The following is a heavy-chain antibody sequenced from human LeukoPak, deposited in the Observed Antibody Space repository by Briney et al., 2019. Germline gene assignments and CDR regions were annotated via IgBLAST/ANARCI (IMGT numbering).Heavy chain of an antibody. D-gene: IGHD1-26*01. CDR1: GFTFSRYG. J-gene: IGHJ4*02. CDR3: VKGYSGGGYYSFAS. CDR2: ISSSGGTT. Sequence: GGSLRLTCAASGFTFSRYGMSWVRQAPGEGLEWVSIISSSGGTTFHADSVNGRFTISRENSKNTLYLQMISLRAEDTGVYYCVKGYSGGGYYSFASWGQGTLVTVCS. V-gene: IGHV3-23*01.